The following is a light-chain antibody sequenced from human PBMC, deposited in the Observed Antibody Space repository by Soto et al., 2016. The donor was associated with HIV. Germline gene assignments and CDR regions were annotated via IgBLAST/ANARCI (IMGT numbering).Light chain of an antibody. CDR1: ESLLYSNGNNY. Sequence: DIVMTQSPLSLPVTPGEPASISCRSSESLLYSNGNNYLDWYHQKSGQSPQLLIYLGSNRASGVPDRFSGSGSGTDFTLTISRVEAEDVGVYYCMQARQTPPTFGGGTRVE. CDR3: MQARQTPPT. J-gene: IGKJ4*01. V-gene: IGKV2-28*01. CDR2: LGS.